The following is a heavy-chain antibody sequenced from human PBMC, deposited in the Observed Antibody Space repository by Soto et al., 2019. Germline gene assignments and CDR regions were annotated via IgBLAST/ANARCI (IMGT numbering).Heavy chain of an antibody. CDR2: INAGNGNT. D-gene: IGHD6-13*01. CDR3: ARDRIAAAGTRNWFDP. J-gene: IGHJ5*02. CDR1: GYTFTSYA. Sequence: QVHLVQSGAEVKKPGASVKVSCKASGYTFTSYAMHWVRQAPGQRLEWMGWINAGNGNTKYSQKFQDRVTITSDTSASTAYMELSSLRSEDTAVYYCARDRIAAAGTRNWFDPWGQGTLVTVSS. V-gene: IGHV1-3*01.